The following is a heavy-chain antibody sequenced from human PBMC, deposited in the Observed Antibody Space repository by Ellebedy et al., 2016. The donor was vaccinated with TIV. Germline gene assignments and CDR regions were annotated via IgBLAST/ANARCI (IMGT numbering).Heavy chain of an antibody. J-gene: IGHJ4*02. Sequence: PGGSLRLSCPTSGLTSNNDVMTWVRHAPGKGLEWVSTIRAAAGSTSYAESVKGRFTISSDTSKKVLCLQMSSLSVEDTAVYYCAKEGRRKIVMVIETWGQGTPVTVSS. CDR3: AKEGRRKIVMVIET. D-gene: IGHD2-21*01. CDR2: IRAAAGST. CDR1: GLTSNNDV. V-gene: IGHV3-23*01.